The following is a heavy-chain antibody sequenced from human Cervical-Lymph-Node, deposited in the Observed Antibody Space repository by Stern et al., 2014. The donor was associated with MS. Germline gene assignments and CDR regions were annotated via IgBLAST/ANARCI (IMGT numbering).Heavy chain of an antibody. V-gene: IGHV4-4*02. J-gene: IGHJ4*02. CDR1: GGSISSGYW. CDR3: ARNGGNYAFDY. CDR2: IYHSGST. D-gene: IGHD4-23*01. Sequence: QLQESGPGLVKPSGTLSLTCAVSGGSISSGYWWSWVRPPPGKGLAWIGEIYHSGSTNSHPSLKSRGNIYVDTAQHHFYLQMHSVNAADTSVYYCARNGGNYAFDYWGQGTLVAVSS.